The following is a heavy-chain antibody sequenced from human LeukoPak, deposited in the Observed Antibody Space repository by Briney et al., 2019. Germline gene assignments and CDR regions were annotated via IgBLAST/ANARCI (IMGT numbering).Heavy chain of an antibody. CDR3: ARDTLFKGYSYGYGDY. D-gene: IGHD5-18*01. J-gene: IGHJ4*02. Sequence: PGGSLRLSCAASGFTFSNYWMSWVRQAPGKGLEWVANIEQDGSEKYYVDSVKGRFTISRDNAKNSLYLQMNSLRAEDTAVYYCARDTLFKGYSYGYGDYWGQGTLVTVSS. V-gene: IGHV3-7*01. CDR1: GFTFSNYW. CDR2: IEQDGSEK.